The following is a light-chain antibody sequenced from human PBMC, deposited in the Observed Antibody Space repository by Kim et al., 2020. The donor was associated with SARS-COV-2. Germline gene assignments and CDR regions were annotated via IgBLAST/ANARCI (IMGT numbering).Light chain of an antibody. Sequence: DFQRPWSPSSCSASLGDRVPFTCRASQDISTCLAWYQQKPGKAPKLLIYAASRLHSGVPSRFSGSGSGTDFTLTISSLQPEDFATYFCQQADSVPLTFAGGTKVDIK. CDR1: QDISTC. CDR2: AAS. J-gene: IGKJ4*01. CDR3: QQADSVPLT. V-gene: IGKV1-12*01.